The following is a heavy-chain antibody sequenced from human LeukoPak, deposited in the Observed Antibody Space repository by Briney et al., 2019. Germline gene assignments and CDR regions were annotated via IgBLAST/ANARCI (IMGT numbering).Heavy chain of an antibody. CDR3: ATSTVVRGVEAFDY. V-gene: IGHV1-18*01. CDR2: ISAYNGNT. J-gene: IGHJ4*02. D-gene: IGHD3-10*01. CDR1: GYTFTSYG. Sequence: ASVKVSCKASGYTFTSYGISWARRAPGQGLEWMGWISAYNGNTNYAQKLQGRVTMTTDTSTSTAYMELRSLRSDDTAVYYCATSTVVRGVEAFDYWGQGTLVTVSS.